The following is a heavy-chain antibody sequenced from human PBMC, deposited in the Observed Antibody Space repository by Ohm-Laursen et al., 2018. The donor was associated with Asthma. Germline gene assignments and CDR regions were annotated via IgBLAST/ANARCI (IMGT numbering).Heavy chain of an antibody. CDR2: INHSGST. CDR3: ARTIGYYDILTGYDYFDY. J-gene: IGHJ4*02. Sequence: GTLSLTCSVSGGSISSGDYYWSWIRQPPGKGLEWIGEINHSGSTNYNPSLKSRVTISVDTSKNQFSLKLSSVTAADTAVYYCARTIGYYDILTGYDYFDYWGQGTLVTVSS. V-gene: IGHV4-39*07. CDR1: GGSISSGDYY. D-gene: IGHD3-9*01.